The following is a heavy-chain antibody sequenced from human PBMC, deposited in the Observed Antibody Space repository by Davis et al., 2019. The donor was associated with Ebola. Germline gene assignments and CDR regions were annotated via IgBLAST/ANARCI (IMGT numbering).Heavy chain of an antibody. CDR2: ISAYNGNT. CDR3: AREPSGDYFGCKYYYYYGMDV. CDR1: GYTFTSYG. J-gene: IGHJ6*02. D-gene: IGHD4-17*01. Sequence: ASVKVSCKASGYTFTSYGISWVRQAPGQGLEWMEWISAYNGNTNYAQKLQGRVTMTTDTSTSTAYMELRSLRSDDTAVYYCAREPSGDYFGCKYYYYYGMDVWGQGTTVTVSS. V-gene: IGHV1-18*01.